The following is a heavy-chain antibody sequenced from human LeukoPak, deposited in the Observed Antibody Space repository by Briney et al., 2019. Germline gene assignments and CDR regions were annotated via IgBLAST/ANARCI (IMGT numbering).Heavy chain of an antibody. D-gene: IGHD3-3*01. CDR3: ARDPTYDFWSGYYEGYFDY. J-gene: IGHJ4*02. V-gene: IGHV1-8*01. CDR1: GYTFTSYD. CDR2: MNPNSGNT. Sequence: ASVKVSCKASGYTFTSYDINWVRQATGQGLEWMGWMNPNSGNTGYAQKFQGRVTMTRNTSISTAYMELSSLRSEDTAVYYCARDPTYDFWSGYYEGYFDYWGQGTLVTVSS.